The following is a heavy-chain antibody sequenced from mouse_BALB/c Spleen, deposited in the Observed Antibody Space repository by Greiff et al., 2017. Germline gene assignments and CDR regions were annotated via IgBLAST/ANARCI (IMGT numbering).Heavy chain of an antibody. D-gene: IGHD3-3*01. V-gene: IGHV1S53*02. J-gene: IGHJ1*01. Sequence: QVQLQQSDAELVKPGASVKISCKASGYTFTDHAIHWVKQKPEQGLEWIGYISPGNGDIKYNEKFKGKATLTADKSSSTAYMQLNSLTSEDSAVYFCKDRGGGEGHWYFDVWGAGTTVTVSS. CDR1: GYTFTDHA. CDR2: ISPGNGDI. CDR3: KDRGGGEGHWYFDV.